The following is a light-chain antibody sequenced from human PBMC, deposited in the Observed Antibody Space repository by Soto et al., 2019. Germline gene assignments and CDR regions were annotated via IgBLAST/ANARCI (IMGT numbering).Light chain of an antibody. CDR2: WAS. V-gene: IGKV4-1*01. CDR1: QSVLSSSNNKNY. J-gene: IGKJ2*01. CDR3: QQYYSTRT. Sequence: DIVMTQSPDSLAVSLGERVTINCNSSQSVLSSSNNKNYLAWYQQKPGQPPKLLIHWASTRESGVPDRFSGSGSGTDFTLTISSLQAEDVAVYYCQQYYSTRTFGQGTKLEIK.